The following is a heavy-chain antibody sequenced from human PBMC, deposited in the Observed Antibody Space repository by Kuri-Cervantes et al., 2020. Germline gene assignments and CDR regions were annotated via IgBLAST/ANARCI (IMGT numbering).Heavy chain of an antibody. V-gene: IGHV3-33*01. D-gene: IGHD3-3*01. J-gene: IGHJ4*02. CDR3: ARAGRKITIFGVAESDY. CDR1: GFTFSSYG. CDR2: IWYDGSNK. Sequence: GGSLRLSCAASGFTFSSYGMHWVRQAPGKGLEWVAVIWYDGSNKYYADSVKGRFTISRDNAKNSLYLQMNSLRAEDTAVYYCARAGRKITIFGVAESDYWGQGTLVTVSS.